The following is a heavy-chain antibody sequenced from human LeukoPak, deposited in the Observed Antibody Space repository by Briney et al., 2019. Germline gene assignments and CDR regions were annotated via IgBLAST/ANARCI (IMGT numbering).Heavy chain of an antibody. V-gene: IGHV7-4-1*02. Sequence: GASVKVSCKASGGTFSSYAISWVRQAPGQGLEWMGWINTNTGNPTYAQGFTGRFVFSLDTSVSTAYLQISSLKAEDTAVYYCARGGVVAATKGLFDYWGQGTLVTVSS. D-gene: IGHD2-15*01. CDR3: ARGGVVAATKGLFDY. J-gene: IGHJ4*02. CDR2: INTNTGNP. CDR1: GGTFSSYA.